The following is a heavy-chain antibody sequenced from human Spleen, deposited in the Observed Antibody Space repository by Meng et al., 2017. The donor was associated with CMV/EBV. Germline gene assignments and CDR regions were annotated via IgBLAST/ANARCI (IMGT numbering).Heavy chain of an antibody. J-gene: IGHJ5*02. D-gene: IGHD2-2*01. CDR1: GFIFSSYA. V-gene: IGHV3-30-3*01. CDR2: ISYDGSNK. Sequence: QVQLVESGGGVVQPGRSLRLSCAASGFIFSSYAMHWVRQAPGKGLEWVAVISYDGSNKYYADSVKGRFTISRDNSKNTLYLQMNSLRAEDTAVYYCARDRDCSSTSCWAGGTHNNWFDPWGQGTLVTVSS. CDR3: ARDRDCSSTSCWAGGTHNNWFDP.